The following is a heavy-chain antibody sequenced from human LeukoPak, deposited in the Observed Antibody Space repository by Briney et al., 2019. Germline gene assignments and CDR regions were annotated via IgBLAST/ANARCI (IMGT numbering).Heavy chain of an antibody. CDR2: IYYSGST. CDR1: GGSISYYY. Sequence: SETLSLTCTVSGGSISYYYWSWIRQPPGKGLEWIGYIYYSGSTNYNPSLKSRVTISVDTSKNQFSLKLSSVTAADTAVYYCARDGDYGHAFDIWGQGTMVTVSS. V-gene: IGHV4-59*01. J-gene: IGHJ3*02. CDR3: ARDGDYGHAFDI. D-gene: IGHD4-17*01.